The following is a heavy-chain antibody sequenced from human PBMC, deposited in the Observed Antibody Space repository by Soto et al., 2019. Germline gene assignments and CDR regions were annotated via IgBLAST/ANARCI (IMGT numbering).Heavy chain of an antibody. V-gene: IGHV4-59*12. CDR2: IYYSGST. CDR1: GGSISSYY. CDR3: ARDRRGLVATSVYYYYYGMDV. Sequence: SETLSLTCTVSGGSISSYYWSWIRQPPGKGLEWIGYIYYSGSTNYNPSLKSRVTISVDTSKNQFSLKPSSVTAADTAVYYCARDRRGLVATSVYYYYYGMDVWGQGTTVTVSS. J-gene: IGHJ6*02. D-gene: IGHD5-12*01.